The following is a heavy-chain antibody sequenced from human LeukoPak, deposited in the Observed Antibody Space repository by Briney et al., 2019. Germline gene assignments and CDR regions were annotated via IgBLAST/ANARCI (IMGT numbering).Heavy chain of an antibody. D-gene: IGHD2-2*03. Sequence: VASVKVSCKVSGYTLTELSMHWVRQAPGKGLEWMGGFDPEDGETIYAQKFQGRVTMTEDTSTDTAYMELSSLRSEDTAVYYCATGIGFALNWFDPWGQGTLATVSS. CDR3: ATGIGFALNWFDP. J-gene: IGHJ5*02. CDR2: FDPEDGET. V-gene: IGHV1-24*01. CDR1: GYTLTELS.